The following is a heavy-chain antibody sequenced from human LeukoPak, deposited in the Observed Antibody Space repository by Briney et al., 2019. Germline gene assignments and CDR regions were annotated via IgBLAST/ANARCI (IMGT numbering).Heavy chain of an antibody. J-gene: IGHJ5*02. V-gene: IGHV3-20*04. CDR1: GFTLDDFG. D-gene: IGHD4-17*01. CDR2: IYWNRGRT. Sequence: GGGLSLSCAASGFTLDDFGMSWVRQAPRKGLEWVSGIYWNRGRTGYAHSVKGRFIISRDKAKNSLYLQMNSLRAEDTALYYCARETTVTTFWFDPWGQGTLVTVSS. CDR3: ARETTVTTFWFDP.